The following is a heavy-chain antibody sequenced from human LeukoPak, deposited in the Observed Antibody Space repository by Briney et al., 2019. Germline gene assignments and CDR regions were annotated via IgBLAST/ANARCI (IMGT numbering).Heavy chain of an antibody. V-gene: IGHV4-39*07. CDR1: GGSISSGGYY. J-gene: IGHJ4*02. CDR3: ARSGLAVAGTPTY. Sequence: SETLSLTCTVSGGSISSGGYYWSWIRQPPGKGLEWIGEINHSGSTNYNPSLKSRVTISVDTSKNQFSLKLSSVTAADTAVYYCARSGLAVAGTPTYWGQGTLVTVSS. D-gene: IGHD6-19*01. CDR2: INHSGST.